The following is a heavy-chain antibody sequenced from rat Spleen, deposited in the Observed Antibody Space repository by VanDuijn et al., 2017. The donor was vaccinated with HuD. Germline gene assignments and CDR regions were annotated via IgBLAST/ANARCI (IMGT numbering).Heavy chain of an antibody. V-gene: IGHV5-25*01. D-gene: IGHD4-3*01. CDR2: ISNSGGNT. CDR1: GFTFDNYY. J-gene: IGHJ2*01. CDR3: ARHFGY. Sequence: EVKLVESGGGLVQPGRSLKLSCAASGFTFDNYYMAWVRQAPTKGLEWVASISNSGGNTYYRDSVKGRFTISRDNAKSTLYLQMDSLRSEDTATYYCARHFGYWGQGVMVTVSS.